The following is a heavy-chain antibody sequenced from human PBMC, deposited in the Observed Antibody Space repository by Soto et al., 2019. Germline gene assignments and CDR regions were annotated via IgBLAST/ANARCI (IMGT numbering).Heavy chain of an antibody. D-gene: IGHD3-3*01. CDR1: GFTFSSYA. J-gene: IGHJ6*02. Sequence: VQLLESGGGLVQPGGSLRLSCAASGFTFSSYAMSWVRQAPGKGLEWVSAISGSGGSTYYADSVKGRFTISRDNSKNTLYLQMNSLRAEDTAVYYCAKDQEYDFWSGYYTFYYGMDVWGQGTTVTVSS. CDR3: AKDQEYDFWSGYYTFYYGMDV. V-gene: IGHV3-23*01. CDR2: ISGSGGST.